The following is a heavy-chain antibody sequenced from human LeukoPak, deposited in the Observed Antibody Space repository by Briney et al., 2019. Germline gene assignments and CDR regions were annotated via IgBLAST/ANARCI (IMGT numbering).Heavy chain of an antibody. CDR3: AKDLAYGSGSSFDY. CDR1: GFTFSSFW. D-gene: IGHD3-10*01. J-gene: IGHJ4*02. Sequence: GGSLRLSCAASGFTFSSFWMHWVRQAPGKGLEWVSRMNSDESSITYADSVKGRFTISRDNAKKTLYLQMNRLRAEDTAVYYCAKDLAYGSGSSFDYWGQGTLVTVSS. CDR2: MNSDESSI. V-gene: IGHV3-74*01.